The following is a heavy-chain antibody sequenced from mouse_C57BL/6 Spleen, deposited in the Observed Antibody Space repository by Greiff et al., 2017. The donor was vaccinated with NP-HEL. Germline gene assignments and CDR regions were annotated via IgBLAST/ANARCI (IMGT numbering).Heavy chain of an antibody. CDR1: GYTFTSYW. J-gene: IGHJ3*01. CDR2: IYPGSGST. Sequence: QVQLQQPGAELVKPGASVKMSCKASGYTFTSYWITWVKQRPGQGLEWIGDIYPGSGSTNYNEKFKSKATLTVDTSSSTAYMQLSSLTSEDSAVYYCAREGDYYGRAWFAYWGQGTLVTVSA. CDR3: AREGDYYGRAWFAY. D-gene: IGHD1-1*01. V-gene: IGHV1-55*01.